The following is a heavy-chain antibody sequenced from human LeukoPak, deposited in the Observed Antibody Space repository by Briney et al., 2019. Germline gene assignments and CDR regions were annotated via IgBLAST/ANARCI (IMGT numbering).Heavy chain of an antibody. Sequence: TLSLTCPVSGGSISSGSYYWSWIRQPAGKGLEWIWRIYTSGSTNYNPSLKSRVTISVDTSKNQFSLKLSSVTAADTAVSYCARASVSDRRGNWFDPWGQGTLVTVSS. V-gene: IGHV4-61*02. J-gene: IGHJ5*02. CDR3: ARASVSDRRGNWFDP. CDR2: IYTSGST. CDR1: GGSISSGSYY.